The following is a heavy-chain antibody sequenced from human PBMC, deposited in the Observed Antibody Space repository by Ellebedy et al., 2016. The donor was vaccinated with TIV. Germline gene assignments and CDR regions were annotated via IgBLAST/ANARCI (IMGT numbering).Heavy chain of an antibody. J-gene: IGHJ4*02. CDR2: IYYSGST. CDR1: GGSISSYY. V-gene: IGHV4-59*01. CDR3: ARGAPSGY. Sequence: GSLRLXCTVSGGSISSYYWSWIRQPPGKGLEWIGYIYYSGSTNYNPSLKSRVTISVDTSKNQFSLKLSSVTAADTAVYYCARGAPSGYWGQGTLVTVSS. D-gene: IGHD3-10*01.